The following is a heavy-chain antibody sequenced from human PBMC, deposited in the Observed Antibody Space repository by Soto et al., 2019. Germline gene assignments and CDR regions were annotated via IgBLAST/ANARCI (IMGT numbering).Heavy chain of an antibody. D-gene: IGHD4-17*01. CDR1: GFTFSNAW. J-gene: IGHJ4*02. CDR2: IKSKTDGGTT. Sequence: GGSLRLSCAASGFTFSNAWMSWVRQAPGKGLEWVGRIKSKTDGGTTDYAAPVKGRFTISRDDSKNTLYLQMNSLKTEDTAVYYCTTDPETTFRDDYGDYGITEAGNYWGQGTLVTVSS. V-gene: IGHV3-15*01. CDR3: TTDPETTFRDDYGDYGITEAGNY.